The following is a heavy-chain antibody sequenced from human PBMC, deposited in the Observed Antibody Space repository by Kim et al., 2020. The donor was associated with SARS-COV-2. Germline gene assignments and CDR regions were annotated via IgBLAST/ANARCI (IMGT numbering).Heavy chain of an antibody. Sequence: SVKVSCKASGFTFTSSAVQWVRQARGQRLEWIGWIVVGSGNTNYAQKFQERVTITRDMSTSTAYMELSSLRSEDTAVYYCAADARGPYYYDSSGYYSHTREAHYYYGMDVWGQGTTVTVSS. CDR2: IVVGSGNT. V-gene: IGHV1-58*01. J-gene: IGHJ6*02. CDR1: GFTFTSSA. D-gene: IGHD3-22*01. CDR3: AADARGPYYYDSSGYYSHTREAHYYYGMDV.